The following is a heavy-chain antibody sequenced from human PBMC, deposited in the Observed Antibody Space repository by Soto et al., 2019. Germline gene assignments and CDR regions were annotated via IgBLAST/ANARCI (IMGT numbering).Heavy chain of an antibody. CDR2: IYYSGST. CDR1: GGSISSYY. Sequence: PSETLSLTCTVSGGSISSYYWIWIRQPPGKGLEWIGYIYYSGSTNYNPSLKSRVTISVDTSKNQFSLKLSSVTAADTAVYYCARQNSPGYYYYGMDVWGQGTTVTVS. J-gene: IGHJ6*02. V-gene: IGHV4-59*01. D-gene: IGHD6-13*01. CDR3: ARQNSPGYYYYGMDV.